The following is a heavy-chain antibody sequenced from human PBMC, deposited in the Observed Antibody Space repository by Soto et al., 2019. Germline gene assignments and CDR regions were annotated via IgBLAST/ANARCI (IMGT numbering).Heavy chain of an antibody. V-gene: IGHV4-4*02. CDR3: ARTACVRSE. J-gene: IGHJ1*01. Sequence: SETRSLTCAVSGDSISSSVWWTWVRQPPGKGLEWIGEVFHTGDTYFNPSLRSRVAMSVDKSPNEFSLKVTSVTAADTAIYYCARTACVRSE. D-gene: IGHD5-18*01. CDR2: VFHTGDT. CDR1: GDSISSSVW.